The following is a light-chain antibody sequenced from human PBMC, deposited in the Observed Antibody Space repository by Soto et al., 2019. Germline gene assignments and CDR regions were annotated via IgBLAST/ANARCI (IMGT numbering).Light chain of an antibody. V-gene: IGKV3-20*01. CDR1: QSVSSSY. CDR2: DTS. Sequence: EIVLTQSPGTLSLSPGERDTLSCRASQSVSSSYLAWYQQKPGQAPRLLIYDTSSRATGIPDRFSGSGSGTDFTLAISRLEPEDFAVYYCQQCGSSPSFGQGTKVELK. J-gene: IGKJ1*01. CDR3: QQCGSSPS.